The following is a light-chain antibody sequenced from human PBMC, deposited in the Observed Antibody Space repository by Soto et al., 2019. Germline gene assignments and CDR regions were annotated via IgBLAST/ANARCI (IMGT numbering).Light chain of an antibody. CDR2: DVN. V-gene: IGLV2-14*01. CDR3: SSYASSSTLV. CDR1: SSDVGGYNY. J-gene: IGLJ2*01. Sequence: QSALTQPASVSRSPGQSITISCTGTSSDVGGYNYVSWYQQHPGKAPKLMIYDVNNRPSGVSNRFSGSKSGNTASLTISGLQAEDEADYYCSSYASSSTLVFGGGTKLTV.